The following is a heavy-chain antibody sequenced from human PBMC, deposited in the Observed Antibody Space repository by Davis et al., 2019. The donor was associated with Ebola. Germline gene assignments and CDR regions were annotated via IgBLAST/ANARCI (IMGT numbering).Heavy chain of an antibody. Sequence: PAGSLSLSCAASGFTFSSYAMSWVRQAPGNGLEWVSAISGSGGSTYYSDSVKSRFTISRDNSKNTLYLQMNSLRAEDTAVYYCAKDSTSYYDRSGYYGGRVPDYWGQGTLVTVSS. D-gene: IGHD3-22*01. CDR1: GFTFSSYA. CDR2: ISGSGGST. CDR3: AKDSTSYYDRSGYYGGRVPDY. V-gene: IGHV3-23*01. J-gene: IGHJ4*02.